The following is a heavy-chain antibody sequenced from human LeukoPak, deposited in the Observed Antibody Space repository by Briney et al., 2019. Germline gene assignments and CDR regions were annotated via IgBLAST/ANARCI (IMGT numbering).Heavy chain of an antibody. D-gene: IGHD5-18*01. Sequence: ASVKVSCKASGYTFISYDINWMRQATGQGLEWMGWMNPNSGNTGYAPKFQGRVTLTRNTSTSTAYMEWSSLRSEDTAIYYCARRAMAYFYMDVWGKGTTVTVSS. CDR1: GYTFISYD. V-gene: IGHV1-8*03. CDR3: ARRAMAYFYMDV. CDR2: MNPNSGNT. J-gene: IGHJ6*03.